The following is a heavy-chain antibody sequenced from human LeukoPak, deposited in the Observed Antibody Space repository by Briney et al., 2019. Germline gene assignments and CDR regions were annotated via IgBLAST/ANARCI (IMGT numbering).Heavy chain of an antibody. CDR1: GFTFGSHY. J-gene: IGHJ4*02. Sequence: GGSLRLSCATSGFTFGSHYMTWVRQAPGKGLEWVANIKQDGSEKYYVDSGKGRFTISRDNAKNSLYLQMNTLRAEDTAVYYCARERCSRTSCLPVIFEYWGQGTLVTVSS. CDR2: IKQDGSEK. CDR3: ARERCSRTSCLPVIFEY. D-gene: IGHD2-2*01. V-gene: IGHV3-7*01.